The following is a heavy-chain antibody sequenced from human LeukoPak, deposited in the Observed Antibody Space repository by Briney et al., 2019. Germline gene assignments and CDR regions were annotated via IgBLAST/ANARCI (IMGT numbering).Heavy chain of an antibody. CDR2: ISSSSSYI. J-gene: IGHJ6*02. D-gene: IGHD2-2*01. V-gene: IGHV3-21*01. CDR1: GFTVSSNY. Sequence: GGSLRLSCAASGFTVSSNYMSWVRQAPGKGLEWVSSISSSSSYIYYADSVKGRFTISRDNAKNSLYLQMNSLRAEDTAVYYCARVGYCSSTSCYARKNGMDVWGQGTTVTVSS. CDR3: ARVGYCSSTSCYARKNGMDV.